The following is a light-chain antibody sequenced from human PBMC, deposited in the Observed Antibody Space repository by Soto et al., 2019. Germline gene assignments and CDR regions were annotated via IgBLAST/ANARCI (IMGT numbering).Light chain of an antibody. CDR2: RDT. V-gene: IGLV3-9*01. CDR3: QVWDSSTSHLV. J-gene: IGLJ1*01. CDR1: NIGSKN. Sequence: SYELTQPLSVSVALGQTASIPCGGNNIGSKNVHWYQQKPGQAPVLVIYRDTYRPSGIPERLSGSNSGNTATLTISRAQAGDGADYYCQVWDSSTSHLVFGTGTKLTVL.